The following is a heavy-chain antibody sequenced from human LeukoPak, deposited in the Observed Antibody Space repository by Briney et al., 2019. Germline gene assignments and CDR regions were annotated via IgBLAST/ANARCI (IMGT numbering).Heavy chain of an antibody. V-gene: IGHV5-51*01. J-gene: IGHJ4*02. CDR1: GYYFTNSW. CDR3: ARRLGHYDILTGYYESEHFNY. Sequence: GESLKTSCQASGYYFTNSWIGWVRQMPGKGPEWLGIIYPGDSDTRYRPSFEGQVTISADKSISTAYLQWSSLKASDTAVYYCARRLGHYDILTGYYESEHFNYWGQGTLVTVSS. CDR2: IYPGDSDT. D-gene: IGHD3-9*01.